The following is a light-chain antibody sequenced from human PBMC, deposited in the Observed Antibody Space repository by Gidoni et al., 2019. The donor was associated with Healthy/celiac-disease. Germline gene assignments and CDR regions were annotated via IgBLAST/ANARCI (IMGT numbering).Light chain of an antibody. Sequence: DIQITQSPSNLSASVGDRVTITCRASQSISSWLAWYQQKPGKAPKLLIYDDSSLESGVPSRFSGSGSETEFTLTISSLQPDDFATYYCQQYNSYPMYTFGQGTKLEIK. CDR1: QSISSW. CDR2: DDS. V-gene: IGKV1-5*01. J-gene: IGKJ2*01. CDR3: QQYNSYPMYT.